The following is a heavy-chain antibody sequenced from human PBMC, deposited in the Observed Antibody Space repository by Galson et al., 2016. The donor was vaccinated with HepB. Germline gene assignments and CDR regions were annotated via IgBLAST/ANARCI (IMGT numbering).Heavy chain of an antibody. V-gene: IGHV3-30*18. CDR3: AKDHGNRWLNNWFDP. D-gene: IGHD6-19*01. J-gene: IGHJ5*02. CDR2: MSHDGSHI. CDR1: GFTSSNYG. Sequence: SLRLSCAASGFTSSNYGMHWIRQAPGKGLEWVAVMSHDGSHIFCVDSVKGRFSISRDNSKNTLYLQMNSLRDEDTAVYYCAKDHGNRWLNNWFDPWGQGTLVTVSS.